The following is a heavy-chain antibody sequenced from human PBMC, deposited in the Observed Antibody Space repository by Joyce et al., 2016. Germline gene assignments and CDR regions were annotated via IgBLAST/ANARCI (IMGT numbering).Heavy chain of an antibody. Sequence: QVQLVQSVAELKKPGASVKVSCKASGYTFTSYDINWVRQATGQGLEWMAWMKPNRGNTGYAQKFQGRVTMTWNTSISTAYMEVSSLRSEDTAIYYCARERNFGDLSFDPWGQGTLVTVSS. CDR2: MKPNRGNT. V-gene: IGHV1-8*01. J-gene: IGHJ5*02. D-gene: IGHD4-17*01. CDR3: ARERNFGDLSFDP. CDR1: GYTFTSYD.